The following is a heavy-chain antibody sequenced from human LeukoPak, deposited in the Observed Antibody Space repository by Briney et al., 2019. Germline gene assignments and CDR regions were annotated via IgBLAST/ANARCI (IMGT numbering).Heavy chain of an antibody. CDR3: ARATSAWYGTYFDF. D-gene: IGHD6-19*01. J-gene: IGHJ4*02. V-gene: IGHV3-7*04. Sequence: PGGSLRLSCAASGFTFNAYWMTRVRQAPGKGLEWVANIKQDGSEEYYVDSVRGRFTISRDNAENSLDLQMTSLRAEDTAVYYCARATSAWYGTYFDFWGQGTLVTVTS. CDR1: GFTFNAYW. CDR2: IKQDGSEE.